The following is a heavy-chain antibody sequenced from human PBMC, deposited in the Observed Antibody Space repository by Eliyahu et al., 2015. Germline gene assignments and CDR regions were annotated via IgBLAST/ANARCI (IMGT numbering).Heavy chain of an antibody. CDR2: IYSGGST. CDR3: ARDNSSGWYSSDYYYAMDV. V-gene: IGHV3-53*01. Sequence: EVQLVESGGGLIQPGGSLRLSCAASGFTVSSNYMSWVRQAPGQGLEWVSVIYSGGSTYYADSVKGRFNISRDNSKNTLYLQMNSLRAEDTAVYYCARDNSSGWYSSDYYYAMDVWGQGTTVTVSS. J-gene: IGHJ6*02. D-gene: IGHD6-19*01. CDR1: GFTVSSNY.